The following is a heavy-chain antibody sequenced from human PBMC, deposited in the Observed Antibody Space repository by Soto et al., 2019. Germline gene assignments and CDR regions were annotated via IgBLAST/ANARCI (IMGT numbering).Heavy chain of an antibody. CDR2: ISGSGGTT. J-gene: IGHJ6*03. Sequence: GGSLRLSCAASGFTFSSYAMSWVRQAPGKGLEWVSAISGSGGTTDYAAPVKGRFTISRDDSKNTLYLQMNSLKTEDTAVYYCTTIWFGELLAHYYYMGVWGKGTTVTVSS. V-gene: IGHV3-23*01. CDR3: TTIWFGELLAHYYYMGV. CDR1: GFTFSSYA. D-gene: IGHD3-10*01.